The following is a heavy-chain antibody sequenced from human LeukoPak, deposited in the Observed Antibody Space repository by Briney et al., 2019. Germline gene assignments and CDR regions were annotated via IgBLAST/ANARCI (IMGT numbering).Heavy chain of an antibody. CDR2: IDPSDSYT. Sequence: GESLKISCKGSGYSFTSYWISWVRQMPGKGLEWMGRIDPSDSYTNYSPSFQGHVTISADKSISTAYLQWSSLKASDTAMYYCARSIGARPPEFDYWGQGTLVTVSS. J-gene: IGHJ4*02. D-gene: IGHD6-6*01. CDR1: GYSFTSYW. V-gene: IGHV5-10-1*01. CDR3: ARSIGARPPEFDY.